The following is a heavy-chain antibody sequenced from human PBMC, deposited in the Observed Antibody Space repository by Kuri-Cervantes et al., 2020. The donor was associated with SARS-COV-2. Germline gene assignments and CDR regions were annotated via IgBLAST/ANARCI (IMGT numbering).Heavy chain of an antibody. CDR3: ARATPGLVVVPAAIPN. Sequence: GESLKISCAASGFTFSSYEMNWVRQAPGKGLECVAVISYDGSNKYYADSVKGRFTISRDNSKNTLYLQMNSLRAEDTAVYYCARATPGLVVVPAAIPNWGQGTLVTVSS. D-gene: IGHD2-2*01. CDR2: ISYDGSNK. J-gene: IGHJ4*02. CDR1: GFTFSSYE. V-gene: IGHV3-30-3*01.